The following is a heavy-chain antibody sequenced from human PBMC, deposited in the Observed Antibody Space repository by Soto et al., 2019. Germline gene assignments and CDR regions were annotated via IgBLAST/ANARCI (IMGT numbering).Heavy chain of an antibody. V-gene: IGHV4-31*03. Sequence: QVQLQESGPGLVKPSQTLSLTCTVSGGSISSGGYYWSWIRQHPGKGLEWIGYIYYSGSTYYNPSLKSRVTISVDTSKNQFSLKLSSVTAADTAVYYCAGGPNLGYCSSTSCFTYYYWGQGTLATVSS. CDR2: IYYSGST. D-gene: IGHD2-2*01. CDR1: GGSISSGGYY. CDR3: AGGPNLGYCSSTSCFTYYY. J-gene: IGHJ4*02.